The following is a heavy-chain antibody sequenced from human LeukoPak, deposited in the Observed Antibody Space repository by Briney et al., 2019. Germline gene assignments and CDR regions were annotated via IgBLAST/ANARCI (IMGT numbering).Heavy chain of an antibody. J-gene: IGHJ4*02. CDR3: ATNVVGATDY. V-gene: IGHV4-39*01. Sequence: SETLSLTCTVSGGSIGSSNYYWGWIRQPPGKGLEWIGSIYYSGSTYYNPSLKSRVTISVDTSKNQFSLKLSSVTAADTAVYYCATNVVGATDYWGQGTLVTVSS. D-gene: IGHD1-26*01. CDR2: IYYSGST. CDR1: GGSIGSSNYY.